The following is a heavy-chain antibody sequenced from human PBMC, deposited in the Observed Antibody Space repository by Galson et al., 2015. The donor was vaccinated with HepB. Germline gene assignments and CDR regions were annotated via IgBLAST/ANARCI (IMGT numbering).Heavy chain of an antibody. V-gene: IGHV1-18*04. CDR2: ISAHKGDT. Sequence: VKVSCKASGYVFTLFGISWVRPAPGQGLEWMGWISAHKGDTIYAEKFQDRVTLTTDSPTSTAYMELRSLKSDDTAVYYCARMGRGSYSGLWGQGALITVSS. CDR1: GYVFTLFG. J-gene: IGHJ4*02. D-gene: IGHD1-26*01. CDR3: ARMGRGSYSGL.